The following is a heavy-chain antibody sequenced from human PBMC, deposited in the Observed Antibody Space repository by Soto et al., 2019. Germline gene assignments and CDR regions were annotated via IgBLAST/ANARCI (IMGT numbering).Heavy chain of an antibody. D-gene: IGHD6-13*01. CDR3: ASLGIAAAGGYQDAFDI. J-gene: IGHJ3*02. V-gene: IGHV1-69*13. CDR2: IIPIFGTA. Sequence: SVKVSCKASGGTFSSYAISWVRQAPGQGLEWMGGIIPIFGTANYAQKFQGRVTITADESTSTAYMELSSLRSEDTAVYYCASLGIAAAGGYQDAFDIWGQGTMVTVSS. CDR1: GGTFSSYA.